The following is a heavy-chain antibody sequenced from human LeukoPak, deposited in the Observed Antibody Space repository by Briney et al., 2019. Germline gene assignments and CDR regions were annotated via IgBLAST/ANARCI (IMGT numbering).Heavy chain of an antibody. Sequence: GGSLRLSCAASGFTFSSYGMHWVRQAPGKGLEWVAFIRNDESQIYYTDSVKGRFTISRDNSRNTLYLQMDSLRVEDTALYYCAKDFRYGSGSFCDSWGQGTLVTLSS. D-gene: IGHD3-10*01. CDR1: GFTFSSYG. CDR3: AKDFRYGSGSFCDS. CDR2: IRNDESQI. J-gene: IGHJ4*02. V-gene: IGHV3-30*02.